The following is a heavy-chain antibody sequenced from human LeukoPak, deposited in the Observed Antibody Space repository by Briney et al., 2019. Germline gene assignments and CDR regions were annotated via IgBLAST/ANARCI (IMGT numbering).Heavy chain of an antibody. D-gene: IGHD2-2*01. CDR2: INPNSGGT. Sequence: ASVKVSCKASGYTFTGYYMHWVRQAPGQGLEWMGWINPNSGGTNYAQKFQGRVTMTRDTSISTAYMELSSLRSEDTAVYYCATYCSSTSCYGIKRGNFDYWGQGTLVTVSS. CDR1: GYTFTGYY. J-gene: IGHJ4*02. CDR3: ATYCSSTSCYGIKRGNFDY. V-gene: IGHV1-2*02.